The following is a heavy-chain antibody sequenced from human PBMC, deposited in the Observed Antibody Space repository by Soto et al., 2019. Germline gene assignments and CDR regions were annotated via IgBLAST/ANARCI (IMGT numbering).Heavy chain of an antibody. CDR3: AKGAYEFDY. CDR1: RLTLSSYA. J-gene: IGHJ4*02. V-gene: IGHV3-23*01. Sequence: EVQLLESGGGLVQPGGSLRLSCAASRLTLSSYAMSWVRQAPGKGLEWVSTISGSGGNTYYADSVRGRFTISRDNSKNTLNLQMNSRRAGDRGVYYCAKGAYEFDYWGQGTLVTVSS. D-gene: IGHD2-8*01. CDR2: ISGSGGNT.